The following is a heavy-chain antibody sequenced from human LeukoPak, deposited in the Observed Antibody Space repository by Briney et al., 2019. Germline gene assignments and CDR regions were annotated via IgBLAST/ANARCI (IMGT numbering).Heavy chain of an antibody. CDR1: GFTFSRYW. CDR3: ARGGTNLDY. D-gene: IGHD1-26*01. Sequence: GGSLRLSCAASGFTFSRYWMHWVRQAPGKGLVWVSRINSDGSSTNHAGYVRGRFTISRDNAKNTLFLQINSLRAEDTAVYYCARGGTNLDYWGQGTLVTVSS. V-gene: IGHV3-74*01. J-gene: IGHJ4*02. CDR2: INSDGSST.